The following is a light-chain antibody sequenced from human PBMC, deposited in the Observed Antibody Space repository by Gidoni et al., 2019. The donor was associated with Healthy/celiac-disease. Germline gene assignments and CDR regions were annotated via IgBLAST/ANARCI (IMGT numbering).Light chain of an antibody. Sequence: DIHMTQSPSTLSASVGDRVTITCRASQSISSWLTWYQQKPGKAPKLLIYDASSLESGVPSRFSGSGSGTEFTLTISSLQPDDFATYYCQQYNSYRYTFGQGTKLEIK. J-gene: IGKJ2*01. V-gene: IGKV1-5*01. CDR3: QQYNSYRYT. CDR2: DAS. CDR1: QSISSW.